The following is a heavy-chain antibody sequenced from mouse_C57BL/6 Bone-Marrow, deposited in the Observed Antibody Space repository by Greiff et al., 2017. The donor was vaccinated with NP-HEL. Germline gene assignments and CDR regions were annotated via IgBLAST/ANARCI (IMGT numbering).Heavy chain of an antibody. CDR1: GYTFTSYW. D-gene: IGHD2-12*01. CDR2: IHPNSGST. J-gene: IGHJ2*01. V-gene: IGHV1-64*01. Sequence: QVQLQQPGAELVKPGASVKLSCKASGYTFTSYWMHWVKQRPGQGLEWIGMIHPNSGSTNYNEKFKSKATLTVDKSSSTAYMQLSSLTSEDSAVYYCGRLRLKAVYFDYWGQGTTLTVSS. CDR3: GRLRLKAVYFDY.